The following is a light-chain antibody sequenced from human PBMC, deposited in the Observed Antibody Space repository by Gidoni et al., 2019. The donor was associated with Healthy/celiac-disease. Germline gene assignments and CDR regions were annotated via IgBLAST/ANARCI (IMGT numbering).Light chain of an antibody. CDR2: EDD. CDR1: SGSIASSY. CDR3: QSYDSSNHGV. Sequence: NFMLTHPHSVSASPGKTVTISCTGSSGSIASSYVQWYQQRPGSAPTTVIYEDDQRPSGVPDRFSGSIDSSSNSASLTISGLKTEDEADYYCQSYDSSNHGVFGGGTKLTVL. V-gene: IGLV6-57*02. J-gene: IGLJ2*01.